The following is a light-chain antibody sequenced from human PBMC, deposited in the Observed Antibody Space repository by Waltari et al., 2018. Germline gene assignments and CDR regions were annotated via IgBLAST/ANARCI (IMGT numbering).Light chain of an antibody. CDR2: DVT. CDR3: SSYTGRGTVI. CDR1: SRDVGSFNH. V-gene: IGLV2-14*01. Sequence: QSALTQPASVSGSPGQSITISCTGTSRDVGSFNHVSWFQHHPDRAPKLLIYDVTDRPSCVSSRFSGSKSVNTASLTISGLQAEDEADYYCSSYTGRGTVIFGGGTKLTVL. J-gene: IGLJ2*01.